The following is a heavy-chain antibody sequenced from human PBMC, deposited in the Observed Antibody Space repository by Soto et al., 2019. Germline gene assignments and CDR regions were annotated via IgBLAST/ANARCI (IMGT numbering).Heavy chain of an antibody. CDR1: GFTFRSYG. Sequence: QGQLVESGGGLVQPGTSLRLSCAASGFTFRSYGMQWVRQAPGKGLEWVAVIWSDGSRKYYAASVEGRATISRDNSDNTLYLQMDSRRVEDTALYFCARDRGDCPAGHCYSCFDLWGRGPLVTVSS. D-gene: IGHD2-15*01. CDR3: ARDRGDCPAGHCYSCFDL. V-gene: IGHV3-33*01. J-gene: IGHJ4*02. CDR2: IWSDGSRK.